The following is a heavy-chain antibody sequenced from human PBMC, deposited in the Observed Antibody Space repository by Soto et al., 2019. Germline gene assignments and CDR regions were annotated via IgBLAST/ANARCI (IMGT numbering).Heavy chain of an antibody. Sequence: SETLSLTCAVYGGSFSGYYWSWIRQPPGKGLEWIGEINHSGSTNYNPSLKSRVTISVDTSKNQFSLKLSSVTAADTAVYYCARQRYYYDSSGYYARFYYYYGMDVWGQGTTVTVSS. CDR1: GGSFSGYY. CDR2: INHSGST. J-gene: IGHJ6*02. CDR3: ARQRYYYDSSGYYARFYYYYGMDV. V-gene: IGHV4-34*01. D-gene: IGHD3-22*01.